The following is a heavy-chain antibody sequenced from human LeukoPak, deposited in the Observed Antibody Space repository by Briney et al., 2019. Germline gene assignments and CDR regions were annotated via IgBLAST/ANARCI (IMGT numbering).Heavy chain of an antibody. CDR3: ARLVPYCSSTSCYVSPYFDY. CDR2: IIPIFGAA. D-gene: IGHD2-2*01. J-gene: IGHJ4*02. Sequence: SVKVSCKASGGTFSSYAISWVRQAPGQGLEWMGGIIPIFGAANYAQKFQGRVTITADKSTSTAYMELSSLRSEDTAVYYCARLVPYCSSTSCYVSPYFDYWGQGTLVTVSS. CDR1: GGTFSSYA. V-gene: IGHV1-69*06.